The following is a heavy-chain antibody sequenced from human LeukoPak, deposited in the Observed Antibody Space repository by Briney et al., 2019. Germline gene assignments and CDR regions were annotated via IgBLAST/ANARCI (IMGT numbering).Heavy chain of an antibody. Sequence: ASVKVSCKASGCTFTSYGISWVRQAPGQGLEWMGWISAYNGNTNYAQKLQGRVTMTTDTSTSTAYMELRSLRSDDTAVYYCARFGVAAAYYYGMDVWGQGTTVTVSS. J-gene: IGHJ6*02. CDR1: GCTFTSYG. CDR3: ARFGVAAAYYYGMDV. CDR2: ISAYNGNT. V-gene: IGHV1-18*01. D-gene: IGHD6-13*01.